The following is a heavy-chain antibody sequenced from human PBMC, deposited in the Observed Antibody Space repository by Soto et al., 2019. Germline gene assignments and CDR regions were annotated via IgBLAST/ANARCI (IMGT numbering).Heavy chain of an antibody. CDR3: ARDPHSSGDYYYYGMDV. D-gene: IGHD3-22*01. V-gene: IGHV3-21*01. CDR2: ISSSSSYI. CDR1: GFTFSSYS. Sequence: PGGSLRLSCAASGFTFSSYSMNWVRQAPGKGLEWVSSISSSSSYIYYADSVKGRFTISRDNAKNSLYLQMNSLRAEDTAVYYCARDPHSSGDYYYYGMDVWGQGTTVTVSS. J-gene: IGHJ6*02.